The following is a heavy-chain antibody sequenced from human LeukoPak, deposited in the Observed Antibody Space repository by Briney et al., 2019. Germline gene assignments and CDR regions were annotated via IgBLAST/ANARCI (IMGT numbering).Heavy chain of an antibody. Sequence: PGGSLRLSCAASGFTFSNAWMSWVRQAPGKGLEWVGRIKSKTDDDTTDYAAPVKGRFTISRDDSENTLYLQMNSLKTEDTAVYYCTTDVGYFDFRGQGTLVTVSS. D-gene: IGHD1-26*01. CDR1: GFTFSNAW. CDR2: IKSKTDDDTT. J-gene: IGHJ4*02. V-gene: IGHV3-15*01. CDR3: TTDVGYFDF.